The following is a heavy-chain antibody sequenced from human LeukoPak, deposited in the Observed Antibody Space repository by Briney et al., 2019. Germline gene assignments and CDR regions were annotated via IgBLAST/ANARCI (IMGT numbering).Heavy chain of an antibody. Sequence: GASVKVSCKASGYTCTGYYMHWVRQAPGQGLEWMGWINPNSGGTNYAQKFQGRVTMTRDTSISTAYMELSRLRSDDTAVYYCARDRCSGGSCYSGVWFDPWGQGTLVTVSS. D-gene: IGHD2-15*01. V-gene: IGHV1-2*02. CDR1: GYTCTGYY. CDR3: ARDRCSGGSCYSGVWFDP. CDR2: INPNSGGT. J-gene: IGHJ5*02.